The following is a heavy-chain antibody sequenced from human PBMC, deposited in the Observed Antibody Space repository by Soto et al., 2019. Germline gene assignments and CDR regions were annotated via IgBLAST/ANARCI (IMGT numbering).Heavy chain of an antibody. CDR1: GFTFSSYG. CDR2: ISYDGSNK. D-gene: IGHD2-15*01. V-gene: IGHV3-30*03. Sequence: GGSLRLSCAASGFTFSSYGMHWVRQAPGKGLEWVAVISYDGSNKYYADSVKGRFTISRDNSKNTLSLQMNSLRAEDTAVYYCATDKSFVVEQQPVRLFVYRGPGTLVTLFS. J-gene: IGHJ4*02. CDR3: ATDKSFVVEQQPVRLFVY.